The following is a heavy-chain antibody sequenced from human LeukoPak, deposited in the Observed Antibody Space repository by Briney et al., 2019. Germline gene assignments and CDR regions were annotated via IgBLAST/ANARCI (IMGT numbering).Heavy chain of an antibody. D-gene: IGHD6-6*01. Sequence: ASVKVSCKASGYTFTGYYMHWVRQAPGQGLEWMGWINPNSGGTNYAQKFQGRVTMTRDTSISTAYMELSRLRSDDTAVYYCARDAHSSSSLDYWGQGTLVTVSS. J-gene: IGHJ4*02. CDR3: ARDAHSSSSLDY. V-gene: IGHV1-2*02. CDR2: INPNSGGT. CDR1: GYTFTGYY.